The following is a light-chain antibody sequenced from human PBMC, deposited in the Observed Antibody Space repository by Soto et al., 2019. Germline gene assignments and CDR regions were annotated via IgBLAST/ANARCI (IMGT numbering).Light chain of an antibody. V-gene: IGKV1-9*01. Sequence: IQLTQSPSSLSASVGDRVTITCRASQGIRDYLAWYQQKPGKAPKLLIYAASILEIGVPSRFSGSGSGTDFTLTISSLQPEDFATYYGQRTYNAPALTFGGGTKVEIK. CDR1: QGIRDY. CDR2: AAS. CDR3: QRTYNAPALT. J-gene: IGKJ4*01.